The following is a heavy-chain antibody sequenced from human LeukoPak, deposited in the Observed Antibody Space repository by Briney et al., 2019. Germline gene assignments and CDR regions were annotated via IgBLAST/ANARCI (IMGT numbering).Heavy chain of an antibody. D-gene: IGHD4-17*01. Sequence: PGGSLRLSCAASGFTFSDYYMSWIRQAPGKGLEWVSYISSSGSTIYYADSVKGRFTISRDNAKNSLYLQMNSLRAEDTAVYYCARDSSYYGDYFSGKPFDYWGQGTLVTVSS. J-gene: IGHJ4*02. CDR2: ISSSGSTI. CDR1: GFTFSDYY. V-gene: IGHV3-11*01. CDR3: ARDSSYYGDYFSGKPFDY.